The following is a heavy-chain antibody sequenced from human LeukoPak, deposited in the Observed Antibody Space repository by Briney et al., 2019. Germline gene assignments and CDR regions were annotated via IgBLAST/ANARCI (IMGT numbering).Heavy chain of an antibody. CDR2: ISYNGST. D-gene: IGHD6-6*01. CDR3: ARVAVIAALAFDI. V-gene: IGHV4-59*02. Sequence: PSETLSLTCTVSGGSVSSYFWSWIRPPPGKGLEWVGYISYNGSTKYNPSLKSRVTMSADTSKNQFSLKLSSVTAADTAVYYCARVAVIAALAFDIWGQGTMVTVSS. CDR1: GGSVSSYF. J-gene: IGHJ3*02.